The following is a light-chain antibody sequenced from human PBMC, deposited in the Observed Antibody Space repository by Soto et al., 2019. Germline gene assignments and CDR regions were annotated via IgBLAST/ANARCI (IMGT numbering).Light chain of an antibody. J-gene: IGKJ4*01. Sequence: IVLAQSLLSLPVTPGESASISCKASQRLLLSSGNTYLDWYLQKPGQSPQLLIYLGSTRAAGVPDRFSGSGSGTDFTLKISTVEAEDVGVYYCAQALQTVTFGGGTKV. CDR2: LGS. V-gene: IGKV2-28*01. CDR3: AQALQTVT. CDR1: QRLLLSSGNTY.